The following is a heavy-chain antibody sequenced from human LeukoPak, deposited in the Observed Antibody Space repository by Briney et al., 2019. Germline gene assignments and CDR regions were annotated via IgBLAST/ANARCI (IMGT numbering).Heavy chain of an antibody. D-gene: IGHD6-19*01. Sequence: ASVKVSCKASGYTFTSYYMHWVRQAPGQGLEWMGIINPSGGSTNYAQKFQGRVTITADKSTSTAYMELSSLRSEDTAVYYCASPARGITPSSGWYNYFDYWGQGTLVTVSS. CDR2: INPSGGST. CDR1: GYTFTSYY. J-gene: IGHJ4*02. CDR3: ASPARGITPSSGWYNYFDY. V-gene: IGHV1-46*01.